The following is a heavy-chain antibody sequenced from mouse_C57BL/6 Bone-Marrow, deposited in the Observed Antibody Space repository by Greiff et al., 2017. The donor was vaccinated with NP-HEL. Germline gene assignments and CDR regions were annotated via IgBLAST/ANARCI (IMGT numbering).Heavy chain of an antibody. J-gene: IGHJ2*01. CDR1: GFTFSDYG. D-gene: IGHD1-2*01. Sequence: VQLKESGGGLVKPGGSLKLSCAASGFTFSDYGMHWVRQAPEKGLEWVAYISSGSSTIYYADTVKGRFTISSDNAKNTLFLQMTSLRSEDTAMYYCARGVLRRLGYWGQGTTLTVSS. CDR3: ARGVLRRLGY. CDR2: ISSGSSTI. V-gene: IGHV5-17*01.